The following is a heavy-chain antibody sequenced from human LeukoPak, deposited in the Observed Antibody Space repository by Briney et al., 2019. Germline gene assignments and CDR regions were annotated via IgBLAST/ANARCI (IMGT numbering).Heavy chain of an antibody. CDR2: IYYSGST. J-gene: IGHJ6*02. CDR1: GGSISSSRYY. V-gene: IGHV4-39*01. Sequence: PSETLSLTCTVSGGSISSSRYYWGWIRQPPGKGLEWIGSIYYSGSTYYNPSLKSRVTISVDTSKNQFSLKLSSVTAADTAVYYCACPQIMTTRYYYGMDVWGQGTTVTVSS. D-gene: IGHD4-17*01. CDR3: ACPQIMTTRYYYGMDV.